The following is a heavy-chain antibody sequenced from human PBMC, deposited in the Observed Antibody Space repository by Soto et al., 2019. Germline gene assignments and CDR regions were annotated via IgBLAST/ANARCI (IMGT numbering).Heavy chain of an antibody. V-gene: IGHV4-34*01. CDR2: INHSGST. D-gene: IGHD6-19*01. CDR1: GGSFSAYY. Sequence: SETLSLTCAGYGGSFSAYYWSWIRQPPGKGLEWIGEINHSGSTNYNPSLKSRVSISVDTSKNQFSLKLSSVTAADTAIYYCARGPRRGWKTSIDYWGQGTLVTVSS. J-gene: IGHJ4*02. CDR3: ARGPRRGWKTSIDY.